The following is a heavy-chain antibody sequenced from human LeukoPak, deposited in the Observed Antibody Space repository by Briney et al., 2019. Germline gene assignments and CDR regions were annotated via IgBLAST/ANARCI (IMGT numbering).Heavy chain of an antibody. J-gene: IGHJ6*03. CDR3: ARDRFETDVFYYYYMDV. CDR2: INPKSGGT. V-gene: IGHV1-2*02. Sequence: GASVKVSCKASGYTFTDYYIHWLRQAPGQGLEWMGWINPKSGGTNYAQKFQDRVTMTRDTSTNTGYMELSRLRSDDTAVYYCARDRFETDVFYYYYMDVWGKGTTVTVSS. CDR1: GYTFTDYY. D-gene: IGHD2-21*02.